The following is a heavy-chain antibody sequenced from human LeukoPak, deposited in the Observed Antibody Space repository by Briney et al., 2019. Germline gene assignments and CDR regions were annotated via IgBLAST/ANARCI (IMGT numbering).Heavy chain of an antibody. CDR1: GGTFSSYA. CDR2: IIPIFGTA. CDR3: ARGREEDIVATIYRPFDY. J-gene: IGHJ4*02. V-gene: IGHV1-69*01. Sequence: ASVKVSCKASGGTFSSYAISWVRQAPGQGLEWMGGIIPIFGTANYAQKFQGRVTITADESTSTAYMELRSLRSDDTAVYYCARGREEDIVATIYRPFDYWGQGTLVTVSS. D-gene: IGHD5-12*01.